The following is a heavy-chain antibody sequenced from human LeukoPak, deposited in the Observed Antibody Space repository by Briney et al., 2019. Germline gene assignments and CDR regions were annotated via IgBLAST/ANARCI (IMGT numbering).Heavy chain of an antibody. CDR3: ARRAMVRGGTYFDY. D-gene: IGHD3-10*01. V-gene: IGHV4-39*01. J-gene: IGHJ4*02. CDR2: IYYSGST. Sequence: PSETLSLTCTVPGGSISSSSYYWGWIRQPPGKGLEWIGSIYYSGSTYYNPSLKSRVTISVDTSKNQFSLKLSSVTAADTAVYYCARRAMVRGGTYFDYWGQGTLVTVSS. CDR1: GGSISSSSYY.